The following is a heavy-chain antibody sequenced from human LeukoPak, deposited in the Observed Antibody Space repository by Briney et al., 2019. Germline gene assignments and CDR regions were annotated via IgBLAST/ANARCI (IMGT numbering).Heavy chain of an antibody. CDR3: AIPRTLYSSSWYYSDC. V-gene: IGHV1-69*13. CDR1: GGTFSSYA. CDR2: IIPIFGTA. D-gene: IGHD6-13*01. J-gene: IGHJ4*02. Sequence: GASVKVSCKASGGTFSSYAISWVRQAPGQGLEWMGGIIPIFGTANYAQKFQGRVTITADESTSTAYMELSSLRSEDTAVYYCAIPRTLYSSSWYYSDCWGQGTLVTVSS.